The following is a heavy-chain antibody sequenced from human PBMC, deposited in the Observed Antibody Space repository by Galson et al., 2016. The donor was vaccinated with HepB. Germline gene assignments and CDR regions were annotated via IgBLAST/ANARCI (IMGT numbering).Heavy chain of an antibody. CDR1: GFTVSRIY. CDR2: IYSDGST. V-gene: IGHV3-66*01. J-gene: IGHJ6*02. Sequence: SLRLSCAASGFTVSRIYISWVRQAPGEGLEWVSVIYSDGSTYYADSVTGRFTISRDNSRNTVYLQMNSLRVEDTAVYYCARAHRGDIAYYHGMDVWGQGTAVTVSS. D-gene: IGHD3-16*01. CDR3: ARAHRGDIAYYHGMDV.